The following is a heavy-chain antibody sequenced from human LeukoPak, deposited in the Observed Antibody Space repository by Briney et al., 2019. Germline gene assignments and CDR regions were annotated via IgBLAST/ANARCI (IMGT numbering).Heavy chain of an antibody. CDR3: AKDRMVTRGLGALDI. CDR1: GFTFSSYA. J-gene: IGHJ3*02. V-gene: IGHV3-23*01. D-gene: IGHD2-21*02. Sequence: QTGGSLRLSCAASGFTFSSYAMSWVRQAPGKGLEWVSAIGGSGVNTYYADSAKGRFTISRDNSKSTLYLQMNSLRGEDTAVYYCAKDRMVTRGLGALDIWGPGTMVAVSS. CDR2: IGGSGVNT.